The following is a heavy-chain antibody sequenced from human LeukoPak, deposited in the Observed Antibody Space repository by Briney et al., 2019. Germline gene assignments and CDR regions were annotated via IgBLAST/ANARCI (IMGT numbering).Heavy chain of an antibody. CDR2: IYNSGST. CDR1: GGSISTYY. CDR3: ARDNSNSWYLDY. J-gene: IGHJ4*02. D-gene: IGHD6-13*01. V-gene: IGHV4-59*01. Sequence: PSETLSLTCTVSGGSISTYYWSWIRQPPGKGLEWIGYIYNSGSTNYNPSLKSRVTISVDTSKNQFSLKLSSVTAADTAVYYCARDNSNSWYLDYWGQGTLVTVSS.